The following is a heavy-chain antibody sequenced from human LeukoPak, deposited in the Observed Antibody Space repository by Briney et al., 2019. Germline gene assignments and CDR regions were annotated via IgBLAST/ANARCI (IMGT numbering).Heavy chain of an antibody. V-gene: IGHV3-7*01. D-gene: IGHD1-26*01. J-gene: IGHJ4*02. Sequence: DPGGSLRLSCAASGFTFSNFWMTWVRQAPGKGLEWVANIKQDGSEKYYLDSVKGRFTISRDNAKNSLYLQMNSLRAEDTAVYYCATEIGGASAYWGQGTLVTVSS. CDR2: IKQDGSEK. CDR1: GFTFSNFW. CDR3: ATEIGGASAY.